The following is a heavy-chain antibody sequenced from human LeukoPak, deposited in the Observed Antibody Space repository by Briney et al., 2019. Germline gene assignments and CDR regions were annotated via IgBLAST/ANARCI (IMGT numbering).Heavy chain of an antibody. CDR3: ARGGGSSSSY. D-gene: IGHD6-6*01. Sequence: SETLSLTCTVSGGSISSSSYYWGWIRQPPGKGLEWIGSIYYSGSTYYNPSLKSRVTISVDTSKYQFSLNLNSVTAADTAVYYCARGGGSSSSYWGQGTLVTVSS. V-gene: IGHV4-39*07. CDR1: GGSISSSSYY. J-gene: IGHJ4*02. CDR2: IYYSGST.